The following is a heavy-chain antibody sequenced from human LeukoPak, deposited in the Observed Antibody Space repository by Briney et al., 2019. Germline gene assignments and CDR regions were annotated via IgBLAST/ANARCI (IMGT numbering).Heavy chain of an antibody. J-gene: IGHJ4*02. CDR1: GSRFTSYW. D-gene: IGHD2-2*01. V-gene: IGHV5-51*01. Sequence: GEXLKISFKGSGSRFTSYWIGWVRPMPGKGVEWMGIIYPGDSDTRYSPSFEGKVTISDDKSISTAYLQWSSLKASDTATYYCARGRDQRDHWGQGTLVTVSS. CDR3: ARGRDQRDH. CDR2: IYPGDSDT.